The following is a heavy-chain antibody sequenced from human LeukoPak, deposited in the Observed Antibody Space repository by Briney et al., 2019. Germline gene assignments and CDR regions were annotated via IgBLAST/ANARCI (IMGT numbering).Heavy chain of an antibody. D-gene: IGHD6-13*01. V-gene: IGHV3-11*03. CDR2: ISSSSSYT. J-gene: IGHJ4*02. Sequence: PGGSLRLSCVVSGIPFRDFYMNWIRQAPGKGLEWISYISSSSSYTDYAESVKGRFTISRDNAKSALYLQMNDLRVDDTALYYCAAGTAADYWGQGTVVIVSS. CDR1: GIPFRDFY. CDR3: AAGTAADY.